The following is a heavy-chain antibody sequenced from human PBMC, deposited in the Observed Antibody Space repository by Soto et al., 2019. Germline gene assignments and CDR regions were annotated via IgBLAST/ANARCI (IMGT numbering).Heavy chain of an antibody. Sequence: QVQLVQSGAEEKKPGASVKVSCKASGYTFTGYAMHWVRQAPGQRLEWMGWINAGNGNTKYSQKIQGRVTITRDTSASTAYMELSSLISEDTAVYYCARAVAVPADFDYWGQGTLVTVSS. CDR1: GYTFTGYA. D-gene: IGHD6-19*01. J-gene: IGHJ4*02. CDR2: INAGNGNT. CDR3: ARAVAVPADFDY. V-gene: IGHV1-3*05.